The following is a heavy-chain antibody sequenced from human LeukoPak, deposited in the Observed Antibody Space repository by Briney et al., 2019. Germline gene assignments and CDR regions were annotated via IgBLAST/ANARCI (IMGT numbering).Heavy chain of an antibody. V-gene: IGHV3-74*01. CDR1: GFTFSSYS. CDR2: INSDGSST. CDR3: ARWTGKGDAFDI. D-gene: IGHD3/OR15-3a*01. Sequence: PGGSLRLSCAASGFTFSSYSMNWVRQAPGKGLVWVSRINSDGSSTSYADSVKGRFTISRDNAKNTLYLQMNSLRAEDTAVYYCARWTGKGDAFDIWGLGTMVTVSS. J-gene: IGHJ3*02.